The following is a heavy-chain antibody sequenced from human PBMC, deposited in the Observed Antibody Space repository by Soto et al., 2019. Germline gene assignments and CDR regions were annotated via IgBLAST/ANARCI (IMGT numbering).Heavy chain of an antibody. Sequence: GASVKVSCKASGYTFTGYYMHWVRQAPGQGLEWMGWINPNSGGTNYAQKFQGRVTMTRDTSISTAYMELSRLRSDDTAVYYCARPFGGAVAGTPYYYYGMDVWGQGTTVTVSS. J-gene: IGHJ6*02. V-gene: IGHV1-2*02. CDR3: ARPFGGAVAGTPYYYYGMDV. D-gene: IGHD6-19*01. CDR2: INPNSGGT. CDR1: GYTFTGYY.